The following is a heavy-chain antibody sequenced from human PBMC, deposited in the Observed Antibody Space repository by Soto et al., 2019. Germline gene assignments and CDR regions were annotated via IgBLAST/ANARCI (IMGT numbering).Heavy chain of an antibody. J-gene: IGHJ5*02. Sequence: EVQLLESGGGLVQPGGSLRLSCAASGFTFSSYAMSWVRQAPGKGLEWVSAISGSGGSTYYADSVKGRFTISRDNSKNTLXLQMNSLRAEDTAVYYCAKDLSGSSRVSPLNWFDPWGQGTLVTVSS. V-gene: IGHV3-23*01. CDR3: AKDLSGSSRVSPLNWFDP. CDR2: ISGSGGST. D-gene: IGHD6-13*01. CDR1: GFTFSSYA.